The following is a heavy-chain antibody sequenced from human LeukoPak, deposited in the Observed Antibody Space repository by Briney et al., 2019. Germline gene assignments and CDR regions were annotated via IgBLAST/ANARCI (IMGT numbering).Heavy chain of an antibody. CDR1: GFTFDDYA. Sequence: GRSLRLSCAASGFTFDDYAMHWVRQAPGKGLEWVSGISWNSGSIGYADSVKGRFTISRDNAKNSLYLQMNSLRAEDTALYYCAKGHRARGSYYYYYGMDVWGQGTTVTVSS. CDR3: AKGHRARGSYYYYYGMDV. CDR2: ISWNSGSI. D-gene: IGHD1-26*01. J-gene: IGHJ6*02. V-gene: IGHV3-9*01.